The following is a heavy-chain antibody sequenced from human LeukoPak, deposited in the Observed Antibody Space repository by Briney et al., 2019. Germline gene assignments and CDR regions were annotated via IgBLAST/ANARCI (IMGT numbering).Heavy chain of an antibody. Sequence: GGSLRLSCAASGFTFSSPWMSWVRQAPGKGLEWVANIKQDGSEKYYVDSVKGRFTISRDNAKNSLYLQMNSLRAEDTAVYYCARRSIVVAAAYDAFDIWGQGTLVIVSS. V-gene: IGHV3-7*01. CDR1: GFTFSSPW. D-gene: IGHD3-22*01. CDR3: ARRSIVVAAAYDAFDI. CDR2: IKQDGSEK. J-gene: IGHJ3*02.